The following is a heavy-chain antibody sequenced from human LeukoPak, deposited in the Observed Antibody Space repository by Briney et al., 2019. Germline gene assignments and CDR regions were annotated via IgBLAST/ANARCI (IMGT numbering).Heavy chain of an antibody. CDR2: IRRKASGETT. V-gene: IGHV3-49*04. D-gene: IGHD3-10*01. CDR1: GFIFADYS. J-gene: IGHJ4*02. CDR3: TRLMSGSGTGYYFDY. Sequence: GGSLRLSCTASGFIFADYSMSWVRQAPGKGLEWLSLIRRKASGETTEYAASVKGRFTISRDDSKSIAYLQMNSLKTEDAAIYYCTRLMSGSGTGYYFDYWGQGTLATVSS.